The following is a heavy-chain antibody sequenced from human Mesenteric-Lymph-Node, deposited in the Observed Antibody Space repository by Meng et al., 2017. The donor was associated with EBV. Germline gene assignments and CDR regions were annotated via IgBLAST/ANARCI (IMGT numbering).Heavy chain of an antibody. J-gene: IGHJ3*02. CDR1: GFSFFSSYT. CDR3: ARDLSQGYRSGWLDI. CDR2: ISYDATNK. V-gene: IGHV3-30-3*01. Sequence: QVQLVESGGGVVQPGRFLCLSCAASGFSFFSSYTIHWVRQAPGKGLEWVAVISYDATNKYYTDSVKGRFTISRDNSKNMVYLQMNSLRAEDTAVYFCARDLSQGYRSGWLDIWGQGTMVTVSS. D-gene: IGHD6-19*01.